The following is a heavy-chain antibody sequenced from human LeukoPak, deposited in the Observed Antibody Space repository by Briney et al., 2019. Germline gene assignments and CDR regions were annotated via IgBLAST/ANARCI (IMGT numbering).Heavy chain of an antibody. V-gene: IGHV3-23*01. CDR2: ISGSGSST. D-gene: IGHD5-18*01. Sequence: GGSLRLSCAASGFTFSTYAMSWVRQAPGKGLEWVSAISGSGSSTYYADSVKGRFTISRDNSKNTLYLQMNSLRADDTAIYYCARRALGHNYGDYWGQGTLVTVSS. J-gene: IGHJ4*02. CDR3: ARRALGHNYGDY. CDR1: GFTFSTYA.